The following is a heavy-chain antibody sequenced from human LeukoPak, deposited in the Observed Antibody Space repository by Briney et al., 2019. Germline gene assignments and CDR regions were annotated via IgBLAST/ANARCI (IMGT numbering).Heavy chain of an antibody. Sequence: SETLSLTCTVSGGSISNYYWGWIRQPAGRGLEWIGRIFPSGSINYNPSLESRVTMSVDTSKNQFSLKLNSVTAADTAVYFCARGGDSSGYPYFDYWGQGTLVTVSS. CDR1: GGSISNYY. V-gene: IGHV4-4*07. CDR3: ARGGDSSGYPYFDY. D-gene: IGHD3-22*01. CDR2: IFPSGSI. J-gene: IGHJ4*02.